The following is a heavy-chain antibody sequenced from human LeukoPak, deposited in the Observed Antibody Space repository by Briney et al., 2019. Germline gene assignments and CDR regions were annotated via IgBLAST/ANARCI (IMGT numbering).Heavy chain of an antibody. J-gene: IGHJ5*02. CDR1: GYTFTGYY. CDR3: ARDLGSTQYSSSANWFDP. CDR2: INPNSGGT. D-gene: IGHD6-6*01. V-gene: IGHV1-2*02. Sequence: GASVKVSCKTSGYTFTGYYMRWVRQAPGQGLEWMGWINPNSGGTNYAQKFKGRVTMTRDSSISTAYMDLSRLRSDDTAVYYCARDLGSTQYSSSANWFDPWGQGTLVTVSS.